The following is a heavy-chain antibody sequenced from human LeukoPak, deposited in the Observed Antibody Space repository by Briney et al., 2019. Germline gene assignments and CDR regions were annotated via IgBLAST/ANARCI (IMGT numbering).Heavy chain of an antibody. CDR2: INHSGST. CDR3: ARVGHYGDYVFRYYYYMDV. Sequence: SETLSLTCAVYGGSFGGYYWSWIRQPPGKGLEWIGEINHSGSTNYNPSLKSRVTISVDTSKNQFSLKLSSVTAADTAVYYCARVGHYGDYVFRYYYYMDVWGKGTTVTISS. J-gene: IGHJ6*03. D-gene: IGHD4-17*01. CDR1: GGSFGGYY. V-gene: IGHV4-34*01.